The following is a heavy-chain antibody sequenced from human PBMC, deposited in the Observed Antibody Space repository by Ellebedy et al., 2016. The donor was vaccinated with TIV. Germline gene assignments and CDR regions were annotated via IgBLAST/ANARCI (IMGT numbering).Heavy chain of an antibody. CDR3: ARDRSDAFDI. J-gene: IGHJ3*02. V-gene: IGHV3-7*01. CDR1: GFTFRSYW. CDR2: IKQDGSEK. Sequence: GESLKISCAASGFTFRSYWMSWVRQAPGKGLEWVANIKQDGSEKYYVDSVKGRFTISRDNAKNSLYLQMNSLRAEDTAVYYCARDRSDAFDIWGQGTMVTVSS.